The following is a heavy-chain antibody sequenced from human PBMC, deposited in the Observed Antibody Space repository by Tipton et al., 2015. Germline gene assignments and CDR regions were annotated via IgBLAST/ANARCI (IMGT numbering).Heavy chain of an antibody. V-gene: IGHV4-39*07. J-gene: IGHJ5*02. CDR3: ARGGNNWFDP. D-gene: IGHD2-15*01. CDR1: GDSISNSHNF. CDR2: VVYRGGT. Sequence: TLSLTCNVSGDSISNSHNFWSWIRQSPGKGLEWIGSVVYRGGTYYSPLLKSRVTISVDTSKNQFSLNLSSVTAADTAVYYCARGGNNWFDPWGQGTLVTVSS.